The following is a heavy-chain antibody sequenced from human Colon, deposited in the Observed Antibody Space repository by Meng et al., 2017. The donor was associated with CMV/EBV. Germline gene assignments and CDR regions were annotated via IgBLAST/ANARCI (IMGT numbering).Heavy chain of an antibody. CDR3: ARALDLWTSQSDFHFEH. Sequence: ASVKVSCKASGYTFSSNYMHWVRQAPGQGLEWMGIINPSGGSTRYAQKFQGRLTMTRDTSTSTVHMELSSLRSEDTAVYYCARALDLWTSQSDFHFEHWGQGTLVTVSS. CDR2: INPSGGST. J-gene: IGHJ4*02. V-gene: IGHV1-46*01. CDR1: GYTFSSNY. D-gene: IGHD3/OR15-3a*01.